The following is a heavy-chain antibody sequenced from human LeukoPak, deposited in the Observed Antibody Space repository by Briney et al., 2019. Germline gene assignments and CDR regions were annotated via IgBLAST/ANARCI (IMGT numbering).Heavy chain of an antibody. Sequence: GESLRLSCAASGLTVSSNYMSWVRQAPGKGLEWVSIIFSGGSTYYADSVKGRFTISRDNSQNTLYLQMNSLRAEDTAVYYCAKDATLGYYYYMDVWGKGTTVTVSS. CDR3: AKDATLGYYYYMDV. CDR1: GLTVSSNY. J-gene: IGHJ6*03. CDR2: IFSGGST. D-gene: IGHD2-15*01. V-gene: IGHV3-53*01.